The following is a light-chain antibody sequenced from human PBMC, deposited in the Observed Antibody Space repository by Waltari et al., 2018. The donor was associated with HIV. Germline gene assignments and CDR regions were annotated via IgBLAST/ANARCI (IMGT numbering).Light chain of an antibody. V-gene: IGKV3-20*01. J-gene: IGKJ1*01. CDR2: GAS. CDR1: ESMTSTY. CDR3: QQYRSTPGT. Sequence: EIVLTQSPDTLSLSPRERATLSCRATESMTSTYVAWYQQKPGQAPRLLIYGASSRATGIPDRFRGSGSGTEFTLTINRLEPEDFAVYFCQQYRSTPGTFGQGTKVEIK.